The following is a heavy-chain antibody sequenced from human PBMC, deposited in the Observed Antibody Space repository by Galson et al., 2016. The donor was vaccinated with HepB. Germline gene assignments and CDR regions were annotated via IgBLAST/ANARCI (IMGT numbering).Heavy chain of an antibody. CDR3: AKDHKEVNDEKYIHNRFDS. Sequence: SLRLSCAASGFAFSRYAMHWVRQAPGKGPEWVALVTFDGRNTYYTEAVKGRFTISRDNSKNMIFLQMDSLRADDTAMYYCAKDHKEVNDEKYIHNRFDSWGQGTLVTVSS. V-gene: IGHV3-30-3*02. J-gene: IGHJ5*01. CDR2: VTFDGRNT. CDR1: GFAFSRYA. D-gene: IGHD2-15*01.